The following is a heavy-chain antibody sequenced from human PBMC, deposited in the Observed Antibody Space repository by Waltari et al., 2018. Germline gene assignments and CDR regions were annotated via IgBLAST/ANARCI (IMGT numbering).Heavy chain of an antibody. J-gene: IGHJ5*02. Sequence: QVQLVQSGAEVKKPGASVKVSCKASGYTFTSYDINWVRQATGQGLEWMGWMNPKSGNTGYAQKFQGRVTITRNTSISTAYMELSSLRSEDTAVYYCARAPFVRDIVATAYWFDPWGQGTLVTVSS. CDR3: ARAPFVRDIVATAYWFDP. V-gene: IGHV1-8*03. CDR2: MNPKSGNT. CDR1: GYTFTSYD. D-gene: IGHD5-12*01.